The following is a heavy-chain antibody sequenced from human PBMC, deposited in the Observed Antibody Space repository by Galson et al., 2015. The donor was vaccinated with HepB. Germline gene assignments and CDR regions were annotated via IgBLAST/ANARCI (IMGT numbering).Heavy chain of an antibody. CDR1: GGTFSSYA. D-gene: IGHD1-26*01. CDR2: IIPIFGTA. J-gene: IGHJ4*02. CDR3: ARGGGRGFIVGATPFDY. Sequence: SVKVSCKASGGTFSSYAISWVRQAPGQGLEWMGGIIPIFGTANYAQKFQGRVTITADESTSTAYMELSSLRSEDTAVYYCARGGGRGFIVGATPFDYWGQGTLVTVSS. V-gene: IGHV1-69*13.